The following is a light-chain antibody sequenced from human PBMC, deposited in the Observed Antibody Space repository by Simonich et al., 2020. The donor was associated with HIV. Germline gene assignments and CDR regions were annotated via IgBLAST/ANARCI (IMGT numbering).Light chain of an antibody. CDR2: KVS. J-gene: IGKJ3*01. V-gene: IGKV2-30*02. CDR1: QSNVHSSGNTY. CDR3: MQGTHWPPFT. Sequence: DVVMTQSPLSLPVTLGQPASISCRSSQSNVHSSGNTYLNWFQQRPGQSPRRLIYKVSNRDSGVPDRFSGSGSGTDFTLKISRVEAEDVGVYYCMQGTHWPPFTFGPGSKVEIK.